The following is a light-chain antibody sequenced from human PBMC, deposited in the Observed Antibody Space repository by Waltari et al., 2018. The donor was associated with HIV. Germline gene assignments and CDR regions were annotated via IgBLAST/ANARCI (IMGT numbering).Light chain of an antibody. Sequence: QSALTQPASVSGSPGQSITISCTGTSSAVGGYNYVSWYQQHPGKAPKLMIYDVSNRPSGVSNRFSGSKSGNTASRTISGLQAEDEADYYCSSYTSSSTLEVFGGGTKLTVL. CDR3: SSYTSSSTLEV. J-gene: IGLJ3*02. CDR2: DVS. V-gene: IGLV2-14*03. CDR1: SSAVGGYNY.